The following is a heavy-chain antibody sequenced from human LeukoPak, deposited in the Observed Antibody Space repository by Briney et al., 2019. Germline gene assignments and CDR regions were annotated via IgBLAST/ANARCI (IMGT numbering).Heavy chain of an antibody. D-gene: IGHD2-15*01. J-gene: IGHJ4*02. CDR1: GYTFTSYY. CDR3: ARGDCSGGSCPTSWAACFDY. CDR2: INPSGGST. V-gene: IGHV1-46*01. Sequence: ASVKVSCKASGYTFTSYYMHWARQAPGQGLEWMGIINPSGGSTSYAQKFQGRVTMTRDTSTSTVYMELSSLRSEDTAVYYCARGDCSGGSCPTSWAACFDYWGQGTLVTVSS.